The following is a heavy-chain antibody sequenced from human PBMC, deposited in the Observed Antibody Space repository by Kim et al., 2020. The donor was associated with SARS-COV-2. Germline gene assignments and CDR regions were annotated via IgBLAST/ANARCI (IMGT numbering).Heavy chain of an antibody. V-gene: IGHV3-30*18. Sequence: GGSLRLSCAASGFTFSSYGMHWVRQAPGKGLEWVAVISYDGSNKYYADSVKGRFTISRDNSKNTLYLQMNSLRAEDTAVYYCAKGHHDFDIWGQGTMVTVSS. CDR1: GFTFSSYG. CDR2: ISYDGSNK. J-gene: IGHJ3*02. CDR3: AKGHHDFDI.